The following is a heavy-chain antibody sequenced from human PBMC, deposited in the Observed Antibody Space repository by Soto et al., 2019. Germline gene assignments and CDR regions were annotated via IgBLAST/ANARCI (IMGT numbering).Heavy chain of an antibody. Sequence: GGSLRLSCAASGFTFSIYGMHWVRQAPGKGLEWVAVISYDGSNKYYTDSVKGRFTISRDNSKNTLFLQMNSPRPEDTAVYYCAKDKGVFNWATSYFDYWGQGALVTVSS. CDR3: AKDKGVFNWATSYFDY. V-gene: IGHV3-30*18. CDR1: GFTFSIYG. CDR2: ISYDGSNK. J-gene: IGHJ4*02. D-gene: IGHD1-1*01.